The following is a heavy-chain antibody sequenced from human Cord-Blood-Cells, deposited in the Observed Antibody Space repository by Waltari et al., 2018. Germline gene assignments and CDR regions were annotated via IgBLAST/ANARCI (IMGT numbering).Heavy chain of an antibody. Sequence: QVQLQQWGAGLLKPSETLSLTCAVYGGSFSGYYCSWIRQPPGKGLEWIGEINPSGSTNYNPSLKSRVTISVDTSKNQFSLKLSSVTAADTAVYYCARGNCSGGSCSNWFDPWGQGTLVTVSS. CDR3: ARGNCSGGSCSNWFDP. V-gene: IGHV4-34*01. CDR2: INPSGST. D-gene: IGHD2-15*01. CDR1: GGSFSGYY. J-gene: IGHJ5*02.